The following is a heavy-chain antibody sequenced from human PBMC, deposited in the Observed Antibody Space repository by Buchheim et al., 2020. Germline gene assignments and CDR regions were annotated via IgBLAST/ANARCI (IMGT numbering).Heavy chain of an antibody. J-gene: IGHJ6*02. CDR3: ASSPGGKYYDYVYGMDV. V-gene: IGHV4-4*02. CDR2: IYHSGST. Sequence: QVQLVESGGGAVQPGRSLRLSCAASGFTFSSYGMHWVRQPPGKGLEWIGEIYHSGSTNYNPSLKSRVTISVDKSKNQFSLKLSSVTAADTAVYYCASSPGGKYYDYVYGMDVWGQGTT. D-gene: IGHD3-16*01. CDR1: GFTFSSYG.